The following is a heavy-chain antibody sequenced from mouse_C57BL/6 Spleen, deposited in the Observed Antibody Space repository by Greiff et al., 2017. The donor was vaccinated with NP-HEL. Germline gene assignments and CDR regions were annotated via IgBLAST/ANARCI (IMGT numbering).Heavy chain of an antibody. D-gene: IGHD2-3*01. CDR3: VRGYDGYYYWYFDV. Sequence: EVQLVESGGGLVQPKGSLKLSCAASGFSFNTYAMNWVRQAPGKGLEWVARIRSKSNNYATYYADSVKDRFTISRDDSESMLYLQMNNLKTEDTAMYYCVRGYDGYYYWYFDVWGTGTTVTVSS. V-gene: IGHV10-1*01. CDR1: GFSFNTYA. CDR2: IRSKSNNYAT. J-gene: IGHJ1*03.